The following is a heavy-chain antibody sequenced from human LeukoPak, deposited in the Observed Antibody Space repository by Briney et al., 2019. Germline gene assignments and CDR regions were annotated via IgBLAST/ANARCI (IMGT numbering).Heavy chain of an antibody. D-gene: IGHD6-13*01. Sequence: SVKLSCKASVGTFSSYAISWVRQAPGQGLEWMGGIIPIFGTANYAQKFQGRVTITADESTSTAYMELSSLRSEDTAVYYCAREPAAGSFDYWGQGTLVTVSS. CDR3: AREPAAGSFDY. CDR2: IIPIFGTA. CDR1: VGTFSSYA. V-gene: IGHV1-69*13. J-gene: IGHJ4*02.